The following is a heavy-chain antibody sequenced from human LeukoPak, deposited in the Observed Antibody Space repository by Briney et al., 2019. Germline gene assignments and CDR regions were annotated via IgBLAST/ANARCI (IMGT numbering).Heavy chain of an antibody. CDR3: ARGGYSYGYDWYFDL. CDR1: GFTFSDYW. Sequence: GGSLRLSCAASGFTFSDYWMTWVRQAPGKGLEWVANIKQDGSKKYYVDSVKGRFTISRDNAKNSLYLQMNSLRAEDTAVYHCARGGYSYGYDWYFDLWGRGTLVTVSS. CDR2: IKQDGSKK. V-gene: IGHV3-7*01. J-gene: IGHJ2*01. D-gene: IGHD5-18*01.